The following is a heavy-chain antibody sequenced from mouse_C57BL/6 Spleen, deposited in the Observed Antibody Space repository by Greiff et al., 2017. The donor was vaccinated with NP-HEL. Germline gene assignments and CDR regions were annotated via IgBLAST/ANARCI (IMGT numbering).Heavy chain of an antibody. CDR3: AMDYYGSSGYFDV. Sequence: VQLKQSVAELVRPGASVKLSCTASGFNIKNTYMHWVKQRPEQGLEWIGRIDPANGNTKYAPKFQGKATITADTSSNTAYLQLSSLTSEDTAIYYCAMDYYGSSGYFDVWGTGTTVTVSS. CDR1: GFNIKNTY. CDR2: IDPANGNT. V-gene: IGHV14-3*01. D-gene: IGHD1-1*01. J-gene: IGHJ1*03.